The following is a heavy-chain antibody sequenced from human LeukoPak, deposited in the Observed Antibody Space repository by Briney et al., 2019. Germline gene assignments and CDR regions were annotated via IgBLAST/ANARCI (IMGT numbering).Heavy chain of an antibody. D-gene: IGHD3-10*01. J-gene: IGHJ6*02. CDR2: ISGSGGST. Sequence: GGSLSLSCAASGFTFSSYAMSWVRQAPGKGLEWVSAISGSGGSTYYADSVKGRFTISRDNSKNTLYLQMNSLRAEDTAVYYCAKAGGMVRGVRDGMDVWGQGTTVTVSS. V-gene: IGHV3-23*01. CDR3: AKAGGMVRGVRDGMDV. CDR1: GFTFSSYA.